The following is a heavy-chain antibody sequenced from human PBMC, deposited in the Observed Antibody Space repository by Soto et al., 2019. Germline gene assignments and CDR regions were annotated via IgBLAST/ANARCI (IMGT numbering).Heavy chain of an antibody. CDR3: AKSLSGTRYGVDV. Sequence: SLRLSCAASGFTVSSYAMTWVRQAPGKGLEWVSVVSGGSAYYAHSVRGRFTISRDNSQNMVYLQMSSLRADDTAIYYCAKSLSGTRYGVDVWGRGATVTVSS. D-gene: IGHD1-7*01. V-gene: IGHV3-23*01. CDR1: GFTVSSYA. CDR2: VSGGSA. J-gene: IGHJ6*02.